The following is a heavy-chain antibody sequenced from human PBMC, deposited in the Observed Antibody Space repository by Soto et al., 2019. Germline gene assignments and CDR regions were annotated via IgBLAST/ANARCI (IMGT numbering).Heavy chain of an antibody. D-gene: IGHD4-17*01. CDR3: AKDIGRGYGPLNYYCYGMDV. J-gene: IGHJ6*02. V-gene: IGHV3-9*01. CDR2: ISWNSGSI. CDR1: GFTFDDYA. Sequence: EVQLVESGGGLVQPGRSLRLSCAASGFTFDDYAMHWVRQAPGKGLEWVSGISWNSGSIGYADSVKGRFTISRDNAKNSLYLQMNSLRAEDTALYYCAKDIGRGYGPLNYYCYGMDVWGQGTTVTVSS.